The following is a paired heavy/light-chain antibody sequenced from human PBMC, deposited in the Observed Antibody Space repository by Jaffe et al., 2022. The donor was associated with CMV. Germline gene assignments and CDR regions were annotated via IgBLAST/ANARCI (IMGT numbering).Heavy chain of an antibody. CDR3: ASDLRSYSYASFDH. J-gene: IGHJ4*02. D-gene: IGHD5-18*01. Sequence: QVQLVQSGAEVKKPGSSVKVSCKISGGTFNPYAINWVRQAPGQGLEWMGRIIPIFDTTHYAHQFQGRVTFTADRSTNIAYMELSSLRSDDTAIYYCASDLRSYSYASFDHWGQGTLVAVSS. V-gene: IGHV1-69*06. CDR1: GGTFNPYA. CDR2: IIPIFDTT.
Light chain of an antibody. CDR2: RDS. J-gene: IGLJ2*01. V-gene: IGLV3-9*01. CDR1: SIGTKN. CDR3: QVWDSSTHVV. Sequence: SYELSQPLSVSVALGQTARITCGGDSIGTKNVHWYQQKSGQAPVLVIHRDSNRPSGIPERFSGSNSGNTATLTLSRAQPADEADYYCQVWDSSTHVVFGGGTKLTVL.